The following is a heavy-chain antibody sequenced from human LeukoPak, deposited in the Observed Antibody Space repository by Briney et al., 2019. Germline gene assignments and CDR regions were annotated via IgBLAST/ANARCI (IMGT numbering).Heavy chain of an antibody. CDR1: GGSISNSIYY. Sequence: SETLSPTCTVSGGSISNSIYYWGWIRQPPGKGLECIGNIFYSGSTYYNPSLQSRVTISVDTSKNQFSLKLSSVTAADTAVYYCARRPVAGHFDYWGQGTLVTVSS. V-gene: IGHV4-39*01. CDR3: ARRPVAGHFDY. J-gene: IGHJ4*02. D-gene: IGHD6-19*01. CDR2: IFYSGST.